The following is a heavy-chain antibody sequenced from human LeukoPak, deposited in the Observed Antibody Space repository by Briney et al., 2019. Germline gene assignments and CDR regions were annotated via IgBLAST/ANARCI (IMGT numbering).Heavy chain of an antibody. V-gene: IGHV3-48*02. J-gene: IGHJ1*01. CDR2: ISSDSTTM. CDR3: ARGTATTGGYFQH. CDR1: GFTFSTYI. D-gene: IGHD1-1*01. Sequence: GGSLRLSCVASGFTFSTYIMNWVRQALGKGLEWVSYISSDSTTMNYADSVRGRFIISRDNAKSSLFLQMNSLRDEDTAVYYCARGTATTGGYFQHCGPGTLVTVSS.